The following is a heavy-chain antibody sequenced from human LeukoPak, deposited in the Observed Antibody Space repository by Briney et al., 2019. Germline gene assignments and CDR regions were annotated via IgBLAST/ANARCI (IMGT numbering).Heavy chain of an antibody. D-gene: IGHD2-2*01. V-gene: IGHV3-21*01. CDR3: ARDQLSSSNFDY. CDR1: GFTLSSYS. Sequence: GGSLRLSCAASGFTLSSYSMNWVRQAPGKGLEWVSSISSSSGYISYADSVKGRFTISRDNAKNSLYLQMNSLRAEDTAVYYCARDQLSSSNFDYWGQGTLVTVSS. CDR2: ISSSSGYI. J-gene: IGHJ4*02.